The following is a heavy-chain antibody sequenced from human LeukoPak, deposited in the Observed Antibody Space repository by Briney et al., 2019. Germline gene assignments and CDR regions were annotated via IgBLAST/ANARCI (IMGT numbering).Heavy chain of an antibody. J-gene: IGHJ4*02. CDR3: AREGSGWYGNFDY. CDR1: EYTFTGYY. CDR2: INPDSGGT. D-gene: IGHD6-19*01. V-gene: IGHV1-2*02. Sequence: ASVKVSCKASEYTFTGYYMHWVRQAPGQGLEWMGWINPDSGGTNYAQKFQGRVTMTRDTSISTAYMEVSRLRSDDTAVYYCAREGSGWYGNFDYWGQGTLVTVSS.